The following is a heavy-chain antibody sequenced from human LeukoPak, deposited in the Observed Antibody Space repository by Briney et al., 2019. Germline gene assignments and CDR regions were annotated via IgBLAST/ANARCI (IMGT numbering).Heavy chain of an antibody. D-gene: IGHD1-26*01. CDR3: ATNVWEPPTPLYYYYGMDV. CDR1: GYDFAGYW. Sequence: GESLKISCQVSGYDFAGYWIAWVRRMPGKGLEWMGIIYPGDSHTTYSPSLQGRVTISADKSLATAFLQWSSLKASDTAMYYCATNVWEPPTPLYYYYGMDVWGQGTTVTVSS. V-gene: IGHV5-51*01. CDR2: IYPGDSHT. J-gene: IGHJ6*02.